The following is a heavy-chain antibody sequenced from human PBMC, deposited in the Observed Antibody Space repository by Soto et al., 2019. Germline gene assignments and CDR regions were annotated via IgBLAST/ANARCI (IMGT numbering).Heavy chain of an antibody. D-gene: IGHD3-10*01. CDR1: GYTFTSYG. J-gene: IGHJ4*02. V-gene: IGHV1-18*01. Sequence: QVQLVQSGAEVKKPGASVKVSCKASGYTFTSYGISWVRQAPGQGLEWMGWISAYNGNTNYAQKLQGRVTMTTDTXTXIAYRELRSLRSDDTAVYYCARDFPLTRVRGVAFDYWGQGTLVTVSS. CDR3: ARDFPLTRVRGVAFDY. CDR2: ISAYNGNT.